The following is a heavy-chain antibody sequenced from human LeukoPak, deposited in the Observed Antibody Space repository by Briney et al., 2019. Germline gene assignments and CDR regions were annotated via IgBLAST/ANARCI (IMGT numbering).Heavy chain of an antibody. CDR3: TRETAAAGIYYYYYMDV. Sequence: GGSLRLSCTASGFTFGDYAMSWFRQAPGRGLEWVGFIRSKAYGGTTEYAASVKGRFTISRDDSKSIAYLQMNSLKTEDTAVYYCTRETAAAGIYYYYYMDVWGKGTTVTISS. CDR1: GFTFGDYA. D-gene: IGHD6-13*01. J-gene: IGHJ6*03. CDR2: IRSKAYGGTT. V-gene: IGHV3-49*03.